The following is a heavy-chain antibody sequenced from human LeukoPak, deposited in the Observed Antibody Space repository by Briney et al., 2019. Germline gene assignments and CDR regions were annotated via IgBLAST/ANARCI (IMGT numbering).Heavy chain of an antibody. J-gene: IGHJ6*03. CDR2: IYYHGSN. CDR3: ARGAYYYYMDV. Sequence: SESLSLTCTASGGSISSYYWSWIRQPPGKGLEWIGYIYYHGSNNYNPSLKRRGTISVDTSKNQFSLKLDSVTAADTAVDFWARGAYYYYMDVWGKGTTVTVPS. V-gene: IGHV4-59*01. D-gene: IGHD3-16*01. CDR1: GGSISSYY.